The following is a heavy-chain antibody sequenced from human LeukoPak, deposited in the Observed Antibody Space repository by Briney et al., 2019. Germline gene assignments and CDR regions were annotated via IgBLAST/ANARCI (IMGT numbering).Heavy chain of an antibody. D-gene: IGHD3-22*01. Sequence: ASVTVSCKASGYAFTSYGISWVRQAPGQGLEWMGWISAYNGNTNYAQKLQGRVTMTTDTSTSTAYMELRSLRSDDTAVYYCARGRTRTYFYDSSGYNYWGQGTLVTVPS. CDR1: GYAFTSYG. V-gene: IGHV1-18*01. CDR2: ISAYNGNT. J-gene: IGHJ4*02. CDR3: ARGRTRTYFYDSSGYNY.